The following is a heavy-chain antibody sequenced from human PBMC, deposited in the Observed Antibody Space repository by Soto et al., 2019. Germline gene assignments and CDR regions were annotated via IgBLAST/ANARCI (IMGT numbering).Heavy chain of an antibody. Sequence: QVQVVQSGAEVKKPGSSVKVSCKASGTTFSSYAISWVRQAPGQGLEWMGGIIPIFGTTNYPQKFQGRLTITADESTRTAYRELSSLTSEDTAVYYCVARRYCSGGSSPDYFDYWCQGTLVTVSS. CDR3: VARRYCSGGSSPDYFDY. CDR1: GTTFSSYA. V-gene: IGHV1-69*01. J-gene: IGHJ4*02. D-gene: IGHD2-15*01. CDR2: IIPIFGTT.